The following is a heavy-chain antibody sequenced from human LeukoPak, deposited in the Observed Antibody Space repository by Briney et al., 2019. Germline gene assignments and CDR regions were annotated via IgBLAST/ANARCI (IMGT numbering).Heavy chain of an antibody. Sequence: SVKVSCKASGRTFRSYAISWVRQAPGQGLEWMGGIIPMFGTPNYAQKFQDRVRITADESTSTAYMELSSLRSEDTAVYYCAKTLGYCSTTGCYGAFDIWGQGAMVTVSS. D-gene: IGHD2-2*01. J-gene: IGHJ3*02. CDR3: AKTLGYCSTTGCYGAFDI. CDR1: GRTFRSYA. CDR2: IIPMFGTP. V-gene: IGHV1-69*13.